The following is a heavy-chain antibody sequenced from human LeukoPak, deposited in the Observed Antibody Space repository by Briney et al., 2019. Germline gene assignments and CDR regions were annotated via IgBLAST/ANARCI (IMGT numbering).Heavy chain of an antibody. CDR3: TTWSSQFDY. D-gene: IGHD6-6*01. V-gene: IGHV3-15*01. Sequence: GRSLRLSCAASGFTFSDVWMTWVRQAPGKGLECVGFIQSKTDGGTTDSATSVKGRFTVSRDDSKNTLYLQMNSLRTEDTAVYYCTTWSSQFDYWGQGTLVTVSS. CDR2: IQSKTDGGTT. J-gene: IGHJ4*02. CDR1: GFTFSDVW.